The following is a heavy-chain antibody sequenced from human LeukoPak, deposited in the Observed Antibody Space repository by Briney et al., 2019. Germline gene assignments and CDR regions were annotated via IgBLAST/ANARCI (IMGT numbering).Heavy chain of an antibody. D-gene: IGHD4-23*01. CDR1: GYTFSSYT. V-gene: IGHV1-69*02. Sequence: SVKVSCKASGYTFSSYTISWVRQAPGQGLEWMGRIIPILDIVNYAQDFQGRVTINADKSTSTAYMELSSLKSDDTAVYYCARGGGNLAFDIWGQGTMVTVSS. CDR3: ARGGGNLAFDI. CDR2: IIPILDIV. J-gene: IGHJ3*02.